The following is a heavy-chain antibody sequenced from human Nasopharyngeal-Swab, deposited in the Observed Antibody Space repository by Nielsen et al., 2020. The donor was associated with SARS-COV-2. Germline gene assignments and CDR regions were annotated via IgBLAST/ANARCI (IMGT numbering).Heavy chain of an antibody. Sequence: GGSLRLSCAASGFTFSNYYMSWIRQAPGKGLEWVSYISSSGSTIYYADSVKGRFTISRDNAKNSLYLQMNSLRAEDTAVYYCANHLPGTYYFDYWGQGTLVTVSS. J-gene: IGHJ4*02. V-gene: IGHV3-11*01. CDR1: GFTFSNYY. CDR3: ANHLPGTYYFDY. D-gene: IGHD3-10*01. CDR2: ISSSGSTI.